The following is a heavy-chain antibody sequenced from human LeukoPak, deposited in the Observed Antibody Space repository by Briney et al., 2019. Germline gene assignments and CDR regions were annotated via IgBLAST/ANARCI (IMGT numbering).Heavy chain of an antibody. CDR2: IRHDGTNQ. J-gene: IGHJ4*02. Sequence: GGSLRLSCVASGVSFSSYGMHWVRQAPGKGLEWVGYIRHDGTNQYNVDSLKGRFTISRDNSKNTLYLQMNSLRAEDTAVYYCAKQFFYGSGSYSDYWGQGTLVTVSS. CDR3: AKQFFYGSGSYSDY. V-gene: IGHV3-30*02. D-gene: IGHD3-10*01. CDR1: GVSFSSYG.